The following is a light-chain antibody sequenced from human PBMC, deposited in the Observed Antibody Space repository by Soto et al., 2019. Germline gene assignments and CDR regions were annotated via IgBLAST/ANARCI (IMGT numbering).Light chain of an antibody. Sequence: EIVLTQSPSTLSVSPGQRATLSCRASQSISRNLAWYQQKPGQAPRLLIYGASTRATGIPARFSGSGSGTDFTLTISRLEPEDFAVYYCQQYSSWPPITFGQGTKVDIK. V-gene: IGKV3-15*01. CDR2: GAS. J-gene: IGKJ2*01. CDR1: QSISRN. CDR3: QQYSSWPPIT.